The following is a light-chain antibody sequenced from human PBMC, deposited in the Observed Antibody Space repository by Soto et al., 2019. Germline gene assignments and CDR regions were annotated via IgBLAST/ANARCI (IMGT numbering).Light chain of an antibody. CDR3: SSYSISTAYL. CDR2: EVS. Sequence: QSALTQPASVSGSPGQSITISCTGTSSDVGVYDYVSWYQLHPGKAPKLMVFEVSNRPSGVSYRFSGSKSGNTASLTISGLQAEDEADYFCSSYSISTAYLFGTGTKVTV. CDR1: SSDVGVYDY. J-gene: IGLJ1*01. V-gene: IGLV2-14*01.